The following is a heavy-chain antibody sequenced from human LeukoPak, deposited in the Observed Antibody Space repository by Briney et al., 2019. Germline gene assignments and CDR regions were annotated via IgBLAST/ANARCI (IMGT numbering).Heavy chain of an antibody. D-gene: IGHD3-22*01. CDR3: ASLKNSYDSSGYLVTDAFDI. CDR1: GYTFTGYY. V-gene: IGHV1-2*02. Sequence: ASVKVSCKASGYTFTGYYMHWVRQAPGQGLEWMGWINPNSGGTNYAQKFQGRVTMTRDTSLSTAYMELSRLRSDDTAVYYCASLKNSYDSSGYLVTDAFDIWGQGTMVTVSS. CDR2: INPNSGGT. J-gene: IGHJ3*02.